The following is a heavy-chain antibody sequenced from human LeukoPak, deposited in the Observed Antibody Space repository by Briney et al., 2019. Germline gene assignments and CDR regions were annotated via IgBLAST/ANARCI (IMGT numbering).Heavy chain of an antibody. CDR1: GFTFSSYG. CDR2: ISYDGSNK. D-gene: IGHD5-18*01. V-gene: IGHV3-30*03. J-gene: IGHJ5*02. CDR3: AGVDTAMVTDNWFDP. Sequence: PGGSLRLSCAASGFTFSSYGMHWVRQAPGKGLEWVAVISYDGSNKYYADSVKGRFTIPRDNSKNTLYLQMNSLRAEDTAVYYCAGVDTAMVTDNWFDPWGQGTLVTVSS.